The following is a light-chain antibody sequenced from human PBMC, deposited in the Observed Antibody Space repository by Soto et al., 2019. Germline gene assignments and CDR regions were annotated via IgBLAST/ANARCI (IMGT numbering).Light chain of an antibody. J-gene: IGKJ1*01. V-gene: IGKV3-20*01. CDR1: QSVSNFY. CDR2: GTS. Sequence: EIVLTQSPGTLSLSPGEGATLSCRASQSVSNFYLAWYQQKPGQAPRHRLYGTSYRATGIPDRLIGRRSGPDFTLTSSNLEPEDFAVYYCQQFGRSPRTFGQGTKVEIK. CDR3: QQFGRSPRT.